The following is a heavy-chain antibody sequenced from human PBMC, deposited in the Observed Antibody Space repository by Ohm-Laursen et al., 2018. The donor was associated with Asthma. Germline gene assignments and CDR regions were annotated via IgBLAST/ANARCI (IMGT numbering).Heavy chain of an antibody. CDR2: IRSKAQSYTT. J-gene: IGHJ3*01. D-gene: IGHD1-26*01. CDR3: ARDLLNWDAAFDV. CDR1: GFTFSSYG. Sequence: SLRLSCAASGFTFSSYGMHWVRQAPGKGLEWVGRIRSKAQSYTTEYAASVKGRFTISRDDSKNSLYLQMNSLQTEDTALYYCARDLLNWDAAFDVWGQGTMVTVSS. V-gene: IGHV3-72*01.